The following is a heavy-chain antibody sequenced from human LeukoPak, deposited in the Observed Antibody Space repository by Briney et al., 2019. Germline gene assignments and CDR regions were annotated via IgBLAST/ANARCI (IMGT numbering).Heavy chain of an antibody. CDR2: ISGRGRNT. J-gene: IGHJ6*02. V-gene: IGHV3-23*01. Sequence: WGSLRLSCAASRFTFIAYSMSSFRQAPPQGLHWVSAISGRGRNTHYAASVKGRFPISRDNSNTTLSLQMTSLSADDTAAYYCARGGILYGMDVWGQGTTVTVSS. CDR3: ARGGILYGMDV. CDR1: RFTFIAYS. D-gene: IGHD6-13*01.